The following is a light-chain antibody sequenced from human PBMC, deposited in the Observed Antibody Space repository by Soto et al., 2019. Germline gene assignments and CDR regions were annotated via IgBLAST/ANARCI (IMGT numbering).Light chain of an antibody. CDR2: GAS. V-gene: IGKV3-20*01. CDR3: QQYVGSVT. CDR1: QSVSSSY. J-gene: IGKJ5*01. Sequence: DIVLTQSPGTLSLSPGERATLSCRTSQSVSSSYLAWYQQKPGQAPGLLIHGASSRATGIPDRFSGSGSGTDFTLTISRLEPEDFAVYYCQQYVGSVTFGQGTRLEIK.